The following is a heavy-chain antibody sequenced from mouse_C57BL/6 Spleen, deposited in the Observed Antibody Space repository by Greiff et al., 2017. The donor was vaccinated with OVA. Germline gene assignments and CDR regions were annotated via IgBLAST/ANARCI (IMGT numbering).Heavy chain of an antibody. D-gene: IGHD1-1*01. Sequence: QVLLQQSGAELVRPGASVTLSCKASGYTFTDYEMHWVKQTPVHGLEWIGAIDPETGGTAYNQKFKGKAILTADKSSSTAYMELRSLTSEDSAVYYCTRRGMSDYGSRFAWFAYWGQGTLVTVSA. CDR3: TRRGMSDYGSRFAWFAY. V-gene: IGHV1-15*01. J-gene: IGHJ3*01. CDR1: GYTFTDYE. CDR2: IDPETGGT.